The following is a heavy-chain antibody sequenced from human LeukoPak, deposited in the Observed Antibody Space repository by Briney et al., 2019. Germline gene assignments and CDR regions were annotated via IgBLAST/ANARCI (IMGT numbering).Heavy chain of an antibody. J-gene: IGHJ4*02. V-gene: IGHV4-4*07. Sequence: SETLSLTCTVSGGSISSYYWSWIRQPAGKGLEWIGRIYTSGSNNYNPSLKSRVTMSVDTSKNQFSLKLRSVTAADTAVYYCARVTGYMIEDYFDYWGQGILVTVSS. D-gene: IGHD3-9*01. CDR2: IYTSGSN. CDR1: GGSISSYY. CDR3: ARVTGYMIEDYFDY.